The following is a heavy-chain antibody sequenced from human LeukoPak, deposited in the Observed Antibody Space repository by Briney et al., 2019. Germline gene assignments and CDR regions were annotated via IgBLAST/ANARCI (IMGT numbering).Heavy chain of an antibody. J-gene: IGHJ4*02. Sequence: GGSLRFSCAASGLTFSCFWLSGVRQAPGKGLEWVANIKQDGSEEYYVDSVKGRFTISRDNAKNSLYLQMNSLRAEDTAVYYCARDSTLRHYFDYWGQGTLVTVSS. CDR3: ARDSTLRHYFDY. CDR2: IKQDGSEE. D-gene: IGHD6-6*01. CDR1: GLTFSCFW. V-gene: IGHV3-7*04.